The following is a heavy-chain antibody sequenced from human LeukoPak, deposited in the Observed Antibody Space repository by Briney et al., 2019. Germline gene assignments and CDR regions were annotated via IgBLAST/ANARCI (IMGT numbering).Heavy chain of an antibody. CDR1: GFTFSRFS. D-gene: IGHD4-11*01. Sequence: GGSLRPSCAASGFTFSRFSMSWVRQAPGKGLEWVSSISSSSYIYYADSVKGRFTISRDNAKNSLYLQMNSPRAEDTAVYYCARGYTNYGYIFDIWGQGTVVTVSS. V-gene: IGHV3-21*01. CDR2: ISSSSYI. J-gene: IGHJ3*02. CDR3: ARGYTNYGYIFDI.